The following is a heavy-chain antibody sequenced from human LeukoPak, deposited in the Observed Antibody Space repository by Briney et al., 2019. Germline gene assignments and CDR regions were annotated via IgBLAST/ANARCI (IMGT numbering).Heavy chain of an antibody. D-gene: IGHD5-18*01. CDR1: GGSISNYY. J-gene: IGHJ1*01. CDR3: TREASGYSYGYEEH. CDR2: IYTSGSS. Sequence: SETLSLTCTVSGGSISNYYWNWIRQPAGKGLEWIGRIYTSGSSDYNPSLKSRVTMSVDTSKNHLSLKLSSVTAADTAVYYCTREASGYSYGYEEHWGQGTLVTVSS. V-gene: IGHV4-4*07.